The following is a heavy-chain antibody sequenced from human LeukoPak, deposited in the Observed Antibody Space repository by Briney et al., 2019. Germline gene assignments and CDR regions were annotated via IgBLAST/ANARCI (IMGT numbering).Heavy chain of an antibody. Sequence: SVKVSCKASGGTFSSYAITWVRQAPGQGLEWMGGIIPSFGTANYAQRFQGRVTITTDESTSTVYMELSSLRSEDTAVYYCARGYYDFWSCYTNSRDYFYHYMDVWGKGTTVTVSS. V-gene: IGHV1-69*05. CDR2: IIPSFGTA. J-gene: IGHJ6*03. D-gene: IGHD3-3*01. CDR3: ARGYYDFWSCYTNSRDYFYHYMDV. CDR1: GGTFSSYA.